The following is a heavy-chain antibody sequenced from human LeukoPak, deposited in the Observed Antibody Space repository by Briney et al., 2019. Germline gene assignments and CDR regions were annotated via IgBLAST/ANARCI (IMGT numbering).Heavy chain of an antibody. D-gene: IGHD4-17*01. CDR2: IYHSGST. V-gene: IGHV4-38-2*02. CDR1: GYSISSGYY. J-gene: IGHJ5*02. Sequence: PSETLSLTCTVSGYSISSGYYWGWIRQPPGKGLEWIGSIYHSGSTYYNPSLKSRVTISVDTSKNQFSLKLSSVTAADTAVYYCASYMTTVTTQGWFDPWGQGTLVTVSS. CDR3: ASYMTTVTTQGWFDP.